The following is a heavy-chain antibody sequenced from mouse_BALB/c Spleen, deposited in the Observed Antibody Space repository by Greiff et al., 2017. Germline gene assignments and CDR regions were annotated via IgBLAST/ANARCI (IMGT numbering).Heavy chain of an antibody. Sequence: EVQGVESGGGLVQPGGSRKLSCAASGFTFSSFGMHWVRQAPEKGLEWVAYISSGSSTIYYADTVKGRFTISRDNPKNTLFLQMTSLRSEDTAMYYCARRDYYGSSSYYAMDYWGQGTSVTVSS. V-gene: IGHV5-17*02. CDR1: GFTFSSFG. D-gene: IGHD1-1*01. CDR2: ISSGSSTI. J-gene: IGHJ4*01. CDR3: ARRDYYGSSSYYAMDY.